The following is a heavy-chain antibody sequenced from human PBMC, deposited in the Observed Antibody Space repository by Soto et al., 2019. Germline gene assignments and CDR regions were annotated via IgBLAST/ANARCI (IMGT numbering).Heavy chain of an antibody. Sequence: GGSLRLSCAASGFTFSSYAMSWVRQAPGKGLEWVSGVSGSGGSTYCVDSVKGRFTISRDNSKNTLYLQMNRLRAEDTAVYYCARTVDYWGQGTLVTVSS. J-gene: IGHJ4*02. V-gene: IGHV3-23*01. CDR3: ARTVDY. CDR1: GFTFSSYA. CDR2: VSGSGGST.